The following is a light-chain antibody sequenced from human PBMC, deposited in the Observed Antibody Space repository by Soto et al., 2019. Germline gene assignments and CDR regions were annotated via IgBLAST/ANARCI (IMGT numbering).Light chain of an antibody. CDR2: LNSDGSH. Sequence: QLVLTQSPSASASLGASVKLTCTLSSGHSSYAIAWHQQQPEKGPRYLMKLNSDGSHSKGDGVPDRFSASSSGAERYLTIPRLQSEDEAGHYCQTWGSGPVLFGGGTKLTGL. CDR3: QTWGSGPVL. V-gene: IGLV4-69*01. J-gene: IGLJ2*01. CDR1: SGHSSYA.